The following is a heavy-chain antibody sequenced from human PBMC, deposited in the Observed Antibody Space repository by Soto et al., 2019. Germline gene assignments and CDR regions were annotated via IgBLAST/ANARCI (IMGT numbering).Heavy chain of an antibody. J-gene: IGHJ5*02. V-gene: IGHV4-31*03. CDR3: ARYDFWSGYYQS. CDR1: DGSISSSAYY. Sequence: SSETLSLTCTFSDGSISSSAYYWSWIRQHPGKGLEWIGYIYYSGSTYYSPSLKSRLTISVDTSKNQFALKLSSVTAADTAMYYCARYDFWSGYYQSWGQGTLVTVSS. CDR2: IYYSGST. D-gene: IGHD3-3*01.